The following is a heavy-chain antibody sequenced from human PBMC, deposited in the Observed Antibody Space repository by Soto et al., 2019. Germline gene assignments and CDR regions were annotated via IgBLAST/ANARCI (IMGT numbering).Heavy chain of an antibody. CDR1: GFTFYDYA. CDR2: ISWHSGSI. J-gene: IGHJ6*02. D-gene: IGHD2-2*02. CDR3: AKAQVDTLFRVGMDV. V-gene: IGHV3-9*01. Sequence: LRLSCAASGFTFYDYAMHWVRPATGKGLEWVSGISWHSGSIGYADSVKGRFTISRDNAKNSLYLQMNSLRAEDTALYYCAKAQVDTLFRVGMDVWGQGPTVTVSS.